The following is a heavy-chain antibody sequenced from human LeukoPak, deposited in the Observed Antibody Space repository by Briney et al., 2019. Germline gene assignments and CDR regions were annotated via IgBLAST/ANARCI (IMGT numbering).Heavy chain of an antibody. J-gene: IGHJ6*02. Sequence: KPSETLSLTCTVSGGSISSSSYYWGWIRQPPGKGLEWIGSIYYSGSTYYNPSLKSRVIISVDTSKNQFSLKLSSVTAADTAVYYCATGAARSYYYYGMDVWGQGTTVTVSS. CDR3: ATGAARSYYYYGMDV. CDR1: GGSISSSSYY. D-gene: IGHD6-6*01. CDR2: IYYSGST. V-gene: IGHV4-39*01.